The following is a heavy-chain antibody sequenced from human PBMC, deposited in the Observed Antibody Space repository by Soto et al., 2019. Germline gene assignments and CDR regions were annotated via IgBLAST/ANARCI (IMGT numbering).Heavy chain of an antibody. V-gene: IGHV3-7*01. CDR1: GFTLSYFW. CDR2: IKPDGSDK. CDR3: AKGTN. J-gene: IGHJ4*02. Sequence: EVQLVESGGGLVQPGGSLRLSCEASGFTLSYFWMSWVRQAPGKGLEWVANIKPDGSDKYYVDSVRGLFTISRDNAKNSLSLQMNSLRVEDTAVYYCAKGTNWGQGTLVTGSS.